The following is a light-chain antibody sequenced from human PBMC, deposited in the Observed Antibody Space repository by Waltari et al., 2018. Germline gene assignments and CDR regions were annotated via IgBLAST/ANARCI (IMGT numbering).Light chain of an antibody. CDR2: RNT. V-gene: IGLV1-40*01. Sequence: QSVLTQPPSVSGAPGQRVTISCAGGSSTIGAASDVPWYQHLPGTAPKLLIFRNTYRPSGVPDRFSGSKSGTSASLAITGLQAEDEADYYCSSYTTSSAPGVFGTGTRVTVL. CDR3: SSYTTSSAPGV. CDR1: SSTIGAASD. J-gene: IGLJ1*01.